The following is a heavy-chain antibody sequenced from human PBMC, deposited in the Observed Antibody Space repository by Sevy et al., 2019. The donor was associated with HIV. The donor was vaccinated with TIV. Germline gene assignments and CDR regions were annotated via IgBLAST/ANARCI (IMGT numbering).Heavy chain of an antibody. CDR3: TKLGTMGAADYYYYYMDV. Sequence: GGSLRLSCAAAGFIFSSYGMHWVRQAPGKGLEWVAFIWLDGSKKYNGELMKGRFTKSRENTKNTLYLQMNSRRAEDTAVYYCTKLGTMGAADYYYYYMDVWGKGTTVTVSS. J-gene: IGHJ6*03. V-gene: IGHV3-30*02. CDR1: GFIFSSYG. D-gene: IGHD3-3*01. CDR2: IWLDGSKK.